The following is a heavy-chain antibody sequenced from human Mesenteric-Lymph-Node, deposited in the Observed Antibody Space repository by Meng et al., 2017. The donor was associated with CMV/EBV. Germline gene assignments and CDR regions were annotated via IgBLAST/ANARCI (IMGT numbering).Heavy chain of an antibody. V-gene: IGHV4-34*01. CDR3: ARHQRWLKSEGGFNY. D-gene: IGHD4-23*01. J-gene: IGHJ4*02. CDR1: GWSLRGYY. CDR2: INHSGST. Sequence: QHQQLGQRLLKPSATLSLTCAVYGWSLRGYYWSCIRHPPGKGLEWIGEINHSGSTNYHPSLKSRLTISVDTSKNQFSLKLSSVTAADTAVYYCARHQRWLKSEGGFNYWGQGTLVTVSS.